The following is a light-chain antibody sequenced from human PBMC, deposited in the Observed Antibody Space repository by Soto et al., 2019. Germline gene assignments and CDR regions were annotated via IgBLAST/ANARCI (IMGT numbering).Light chain of an antibody. V-gene: IGLV1-47*01. J-gene: IGLJ2*01. Sequence: QSVLTQPPSASGTPGQRVTISCSGSSSNIGSNYVYWYQQLPGTAPKLLIYRNNQRPSGVPARFSGSKSGTSASLAISGLLSEDEADYYCAAWDDSLSGQVFGGGTKLTVL. CDR3: AAWDDSLSGQV. CDR2: RNN. CDR1: SSNIGSNY.